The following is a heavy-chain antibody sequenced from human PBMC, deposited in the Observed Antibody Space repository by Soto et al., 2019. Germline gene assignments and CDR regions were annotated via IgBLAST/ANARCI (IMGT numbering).Heavy chain of an antibody. CDR1: GASISSYY. CDR3: ARDEMGDGNSGGNWFDP. Sequence: QVQLQESGPGLVKPSETLSLTCTVSGASISSYYWSWIRQPPGKGLEWIGYIYYSGSTNYNPSLKSRVTMSVDTSKSHSSLKLRCVTAADTAVYYCARDEMGDGNSGGNWFDPWGQGTLVTVSS. V-gene: IGHV4-59*01. D-gene: IGHD1-26*01. CDR2: IYYSGST. J-gene: IGHJ5*02.